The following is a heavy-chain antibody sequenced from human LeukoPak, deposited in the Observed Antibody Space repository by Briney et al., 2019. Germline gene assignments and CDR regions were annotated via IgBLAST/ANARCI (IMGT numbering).Heavy chain of an antibody. CDR2: MNPNSGDT. CDR1: GYTFTSHD. CDR3: ARGRRYSGYDAFGY. V-gene: IGHV1-8*01. J-gene: IGHJ4*02. D-gene: IGHD5-12*01. Sequence: GASVKVSCKASGYTFTSHDISWVRQATGQGLEWMGWMNPNSGDTGYAQKFQGRVTMTRNTSISTAYMELSSLRSEDTAVYYCARGRRYSGYDAFGYWGQGTLVTVSS.